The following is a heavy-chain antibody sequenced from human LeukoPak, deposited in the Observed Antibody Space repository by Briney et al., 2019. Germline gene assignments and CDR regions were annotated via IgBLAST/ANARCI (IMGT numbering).Heavy chain of an antibody. CDR1: GGSVSGGSYY. CDR2: IYYSGST. J-gene: IGHJ4*02. V-gene: IGHV4-61*01. CDR3: ARDRVAAASLDY. D-gene: IGHD6-13*01. Sequence: SETLSLTCTVSGGSVSGGSYYWSWIRQPPGKGLEWIGYIYYSGSTNYNPSLKSRGTISVDTSKNQFSLKLSSVTAADTAVYYCARDRVAAASLDYWGQGTLVTVSS.